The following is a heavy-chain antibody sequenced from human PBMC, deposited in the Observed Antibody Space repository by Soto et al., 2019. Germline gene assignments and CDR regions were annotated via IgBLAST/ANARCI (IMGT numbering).Heavy chain of an antibody. V-gene: IGHV1-46*03. D-gene: IGHD4-17*01. CDR1: GYTFTSYY. CDR2: INPSGGST. J-gene: IGHJ4*02. Sequence: QVQMVQSGAEVRKPGASVKVSCKTSGYTFTSYYIHWVRQAPGQGLEWMGIINPSGGSTSYAQKCQGRVTMTRDTSTSTVYMELSSLRSEDTAVYYCARGLTVTGFDYWGQGTLVTVSS. CDR3: ARGLTVTGFDY.